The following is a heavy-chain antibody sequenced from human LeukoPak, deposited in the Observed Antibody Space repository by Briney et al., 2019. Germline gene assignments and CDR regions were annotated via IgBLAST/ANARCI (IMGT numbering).Heavy chain of an antibody. V-gene: IGHV3-23*01. CDR3: AKDRWGAVASFDN. D-gene: IGHD6-19*01. CDR2: ISGSGGST. Sequence: GGSLRLSCAASGFTFSSYAMNWVRQAPGKGLEWVSAISGSGGSTYYADSVKGRFTISRDNSKNTLNLQMNSLRAEDTAVYYCAKDRWGAVASFDNWGQGTLVTVSS. J-gene: IGHJ4*02. CDR1: GFTFSSYA.